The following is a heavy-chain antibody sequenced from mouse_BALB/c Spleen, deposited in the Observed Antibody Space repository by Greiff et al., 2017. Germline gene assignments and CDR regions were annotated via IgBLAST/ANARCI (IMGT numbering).Heavy chain of an antibody. D-gene: IGHD1-2*01. CDR3: TRRLPPYAMDY. J-gene: IGHJ4*01. Sequence: EVQLQQSGPELVKPGASVKMSCKASGYTFTSYVMHWVKQKPGQGLEWIGYINPYNDGTKYNEKFKGKATLTSDKSSSTAYMELSSLTSEDSAVYYCTRRLPPYAMDYWGQGTSVTVSS. CDR2: INPYNDGT. CDR1: GYTFTSYV. V-gene: IGHV1-14*01.